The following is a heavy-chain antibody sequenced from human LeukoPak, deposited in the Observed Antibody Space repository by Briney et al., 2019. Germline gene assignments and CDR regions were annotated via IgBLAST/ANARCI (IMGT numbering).Heavy chain of an antibody. CDR2: IIPIFGTA. V-gene: IGHV1-69*13. Sequence: SVKVSCKASGGTFSSSAISWVRQAPGQGLEWMGGIIPIFGTANYAQKFQGRVTITADESTSTAYMELSSLRSEDTAVYYGARAPDTAIVNWFDPWGQGTLVTVSS. D-gene: IGHD5-18*01. J-gene: IGHJ5*02. CDR1: GGTFSSSA. CDR3: ARAPDTAIVNWFDP.